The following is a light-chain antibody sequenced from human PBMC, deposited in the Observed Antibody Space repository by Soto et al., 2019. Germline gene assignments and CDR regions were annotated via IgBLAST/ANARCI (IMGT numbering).Light chain of an antibody. Sequence: QSALNQPRSVSGSPGQSVTISCTGTSNDVGGYNFVSWYQQHPGKVPKLFIYDVSRRPSGVPDRFSGSKSGNTASLTISGLQAEDEADYYCSSYAGSYTLVFGGGTKVTVL. V-gene: IGLV2-11*01. CDR1: SNDVGGYNF. J-gene: IGLJ2*01. CDR3: SSYAGSYTLV. CDR2: DVS.